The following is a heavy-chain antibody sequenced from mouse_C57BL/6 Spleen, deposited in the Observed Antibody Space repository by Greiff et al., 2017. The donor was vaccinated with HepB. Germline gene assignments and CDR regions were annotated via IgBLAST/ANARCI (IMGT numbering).Heavy chain of an antibody. J-gene: IGHJ1*03. CDR3: ARLTGTYFDV. D-gene: IGHD4-1*01. V-gene: IGHV5-16*01. CDR2: INYDGSST. Sequence: EVKLVESEGGLVQPGSSMKLSCTASGFTFSDYYMAWVRQVPEKGLEWVANINYDGSSTYYLDSLKSRFIISRDNAKNILYLQMSSLKSEDTATYYCARLTGTYFDVWGTGTTVTVSS. CDR1: GFTFSDYY.